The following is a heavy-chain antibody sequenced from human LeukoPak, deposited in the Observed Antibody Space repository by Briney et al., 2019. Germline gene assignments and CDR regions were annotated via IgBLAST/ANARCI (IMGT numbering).Heavy chain of an antibody. D-gene: IGHD4-17*01. J-gene: IGHJ4*02. CDR2: IYHSGST. V-gene: IGHV4-38-2*01. CDR1: GSSITSGYY. CDR3: ARGPDGDSDY. Sequence: PSQTQSLTYAVSGSSITSGYYWGWIRQPPGKGLEWIGSIYHSGSTYYNPSRKSRATISVDTSKNQFSLKLSSVTAADTAVYYCARGPDGDSDYWGQGTLVTVSS.